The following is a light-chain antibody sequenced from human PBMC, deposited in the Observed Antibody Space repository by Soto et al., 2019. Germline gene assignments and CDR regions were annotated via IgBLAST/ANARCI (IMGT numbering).Light chain of an antibody. Sequence: PGERATLSCRASQSISSTYLAWYQQKPGQAPRLLIYGTSNRATGIPARFSGSGSGTDFTLTISSLEPEDFAVYYCQQRSNWPTITFGQGTRLEIK. J-gene: IGKJ5*01. CDR2: GTS. CDR3: QQRSNWPTIT. V-gene: IGKV3-11*01. CDR1: QSISSTY.